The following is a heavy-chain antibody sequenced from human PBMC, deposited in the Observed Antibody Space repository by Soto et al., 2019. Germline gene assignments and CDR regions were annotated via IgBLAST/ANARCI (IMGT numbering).Heavy chain of an antibody. V-gene: IGHV1-8*01. Sequence: ASVKVSCKASGYTFTSYDINWVRQATGQGLEWMGWMNPNSGNTGYAQKFQGRVTMTRNTSISTAYMELSSLRSEDTAVYYCALMITLGGVSDRFQDFDYWGQGTLVTVSS. CDR2: MNPNSGNT. CDR3: ALMITLGGVSDRFQDFDY. D-gene: IGHD3-16*01. CDR1: GYTFTSYD. J-gene: IGHJ4*02.